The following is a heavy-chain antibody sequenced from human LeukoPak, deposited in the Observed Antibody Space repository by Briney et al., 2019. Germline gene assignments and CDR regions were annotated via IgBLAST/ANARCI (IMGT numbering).Heavy chain of an antibody. V-gene: IGHV1-18*01. CDR2: ISAYNGNT. D-gene: IGHD3-22*01. CDR1: GYTFTSYG. Sequence: GASVKVSCKASGYTFTSYGISWVRQAPGQGLEWMGWISAYNGNTNYAQKLQGRVTMTEDTSTDTAYMELSSLRSEDTAVYYCATNYYDSSGYYPEGYNWFDPWGQGTLVTVSS. CDR3: ATNYYDSSGYYPEGYNWFDP. J-gene: IGHJ5*02.